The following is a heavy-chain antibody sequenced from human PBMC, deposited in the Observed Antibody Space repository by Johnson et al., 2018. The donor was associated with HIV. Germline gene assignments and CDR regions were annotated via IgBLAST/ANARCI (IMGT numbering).Heavy chain of an antibody. D-gene: IGHD3-10*01. V-gene: IGHV3-66*02. CDR1: GITVNTNY. CDR3: AKSTQASILRESGPYGAFDI. J-gene: IGHJ3*02. Sequence: VQLVESGGGLVQSGESLRLSCAASGITVNTNYMSWVRRAPGKGLEWVSVIFSVGNTYYADSVKGRFTISRDNSRNMLYLQMNSLRPEDTALYYCAKSTQASILRESGPYGAFDIWGRGTMVTVSS. CDR2: IFSVGNT.